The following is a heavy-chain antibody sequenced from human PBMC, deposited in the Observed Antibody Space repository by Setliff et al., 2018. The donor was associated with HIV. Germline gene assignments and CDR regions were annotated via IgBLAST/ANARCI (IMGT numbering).Heavy chain of an antibody. CDR1: GGSFGVYR. D-gene: IGHD3-10*01. CDR2: IDSSGTT. CDR3: ARDRHSSGLGSYGP. Sequence: SATLSLTCTISGGSFGVYRWSWIRQPAGRGLEWIGRIDSSGTTDYKPSLKGRVAISVDTSRNQFSLRVTSVTAADTAVYFCARDRHSSGLGSYGPWGPGILVTVSS. V-gene: IGHV4-4*07. J-gene: IGHJ5*02.